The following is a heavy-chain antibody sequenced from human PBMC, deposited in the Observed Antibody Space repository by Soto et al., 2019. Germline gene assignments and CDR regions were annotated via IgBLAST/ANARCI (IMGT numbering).Heavy chain of an antibody. Sequence: QVQLVESGGGVVQHGRSLRLSCAASGFTFSSYGMHWVRQAPGKGLEWVAVISYDGSNKYYADSVKGRFTISSDNSKNTLYLQMNSLRAEDTAVYYCAKVTAEYAFDYWGQGTLVTFAS. J-gene: IGHJ4*02. CDR3: AKVTAEYAFDY. CDR1: GFTFSSYG. CDR2: ISYDGSNK. V-gene: IGHV3-30*18.